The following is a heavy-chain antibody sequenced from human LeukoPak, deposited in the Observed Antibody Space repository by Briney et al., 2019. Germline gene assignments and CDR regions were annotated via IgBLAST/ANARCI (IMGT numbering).Heavy chain of an antibody. Sequence: ASVKVSCKASGYTFTSYGISWVRQAPGQGLEWMGWINPNSGGTNYAQKFQGRVTMTRDTSISTAYMELSRLRSDDTAVYYCARDRGSSGWYHYYYMDVWGKGTTVTVSS. J-gene: IGHJ6*03. CDR3: ARDRGSSGWYHYYYMDV. CDR1: GYTFTSYG. V-gene: IGHV1-2*02. CDR2: INPNSGGT. D-gene: IGHD6-19*01.